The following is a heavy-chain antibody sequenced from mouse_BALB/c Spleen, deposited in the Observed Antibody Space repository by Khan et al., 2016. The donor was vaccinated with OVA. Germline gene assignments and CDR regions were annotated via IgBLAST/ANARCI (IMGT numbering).Heavy chain of an antibody. Sequence: QIQLVQSGPELKKPGETVKISCKASGHTFTNYGMNWVKQPPGKGLKWMGWINTYTGEPTYADDFNGRFAFSLETSASTASLQINNLNTEDTATYFCARPPYFSYAMDNWGQGTSVTVSS. D-gene: IGHD2-10*01. CDR3: ARPPYFSYAMDN. J-gene: IGHJ4*01. V-gene: IGHV9-3-1*01. CDR1: GHTFTNYG. CDR2: INTYTGEP.